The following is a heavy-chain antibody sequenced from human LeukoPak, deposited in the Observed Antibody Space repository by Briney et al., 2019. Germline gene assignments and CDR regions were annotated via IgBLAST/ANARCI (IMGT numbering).Heavy chain of an antibody. D-gene: IGHD3-22*01. V-gene: IGHV3-21*01. CDR2: IGGRNGYI. J-gene: IGHJ4*02. CDR3: ARTAIGYSDSSGYYFDY. CDR1: GFTFSSYS. Sequence: PGGSLRLSCAASGFTFSSYSMNWVRQAPGKGLEWVSSIGGRNGYIYYANSLKGRFTISRDNAKNSLYLQMNGLRAEDTAVYYCARTAIGYSDSSGYYFDYWGQGTLVTVSS.